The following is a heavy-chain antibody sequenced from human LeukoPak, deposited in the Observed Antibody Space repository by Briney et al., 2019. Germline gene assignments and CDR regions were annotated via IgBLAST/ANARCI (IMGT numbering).Heavy chain of an antibody. CDR3: ARGPRDPSGYCSGGRCSPTYEV. CDR1: GFTFSSYM. J-gene: IGHJ4*02. D-gene: IGHD2-15*01. V-gene: IGHV3-7*01. Sequence: GESLRLSCAASGFTFSSYMMTWVRQAPGKGLEWVANIKPDGGEKFYVDSVRGRFTISRDNAKNSLYLQMNSLKVEDTAVYYCARGPRDPSGYCSGGRCSPTYEVWGQGTLVSVSS. CDR2: IKPDGGEK.